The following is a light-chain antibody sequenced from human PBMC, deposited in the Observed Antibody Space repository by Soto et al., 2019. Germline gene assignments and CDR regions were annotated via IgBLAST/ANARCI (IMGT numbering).Light chain of an antibody. CDR1: GSDVASYDY. CDR3: SSYADTNNLV. CDR2: EVT. J-gene: IGLJ2*01. Sequence: QSVLTQPRSSSGSPGQSVTISCTGTGSDVASYDYVSWYQQHPGKAPKLIIYEVTKRPSGVPDRFSASKSGTTASLTVSGLQAEDEADYYCSSYADTNNLVFGGGTKVTVL. V-gene: IGLV2-8*01.